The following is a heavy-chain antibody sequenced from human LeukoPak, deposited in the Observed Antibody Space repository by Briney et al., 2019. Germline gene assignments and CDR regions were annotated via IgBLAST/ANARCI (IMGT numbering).Heavy chain of an antibody. CDR3: ASSYYDSSGYSGAFDP. Sequence: GGSLRLSCAASGFTFSSYAMSWVRKAPGKGLEWVSYISSSSSTIYYADSVKGRFTISRDNAKNSLYLQMNSLRAEDTAVYYCASSYYDSSGYSGAFDPWGQGTLVTVSS. J-gene: IGHJ5*02. V-gene: IGHV3-48*01. CDR2: ISSSSSTI. D-gene: IGHD3-22*01. CDR1: GFTFSSYA.